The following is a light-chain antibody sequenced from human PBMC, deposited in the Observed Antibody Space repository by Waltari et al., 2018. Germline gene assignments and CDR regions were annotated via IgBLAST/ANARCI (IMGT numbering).Light chain of an antibody. V-gene: IGLV1-47*01. Sequence: QSVLTQPPSASGTPGQRVTITCSGSSPTIGRNYVHLYQQLPGTAPKLLIHTNDQRPSGVPDRFSGSKSGTAASLAISGLRSEDEADYWCAAWDDSLSGWVFGGGTKVTVL. J-gene: IGLJ3*02. CDR2: TND. CDR1: SPTIGRNY. CDR3: AAWDDSLSGWV.